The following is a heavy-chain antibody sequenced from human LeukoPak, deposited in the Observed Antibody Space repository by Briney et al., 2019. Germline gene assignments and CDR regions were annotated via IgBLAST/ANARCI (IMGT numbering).Heavy chain of an antibody. D-gene: IGHD2-2*02. CDR2: ISSGDSTT. Sequence: PGGSLRLSCAACGSTFQSCEIIWLRQAPGKGLEWVSYISSGDSTTHYADSVKGRFTISRDNAVDSLYLQMNSLRAEDTAVYFCARDPEGRTSTSCYTRPWCHFDLWGRGTLVTVSS. CDR1: GSTFQSCE. CDR3: ARDPEGRTSTSCYTRPWCHFDL. V-gene: IGHV3-48*03. J-gene: IGHJ2*01.